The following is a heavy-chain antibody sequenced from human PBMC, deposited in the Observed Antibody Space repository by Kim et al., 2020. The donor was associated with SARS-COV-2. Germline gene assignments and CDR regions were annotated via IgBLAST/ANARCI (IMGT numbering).Heavy chain of an antibody. CDR3: ARAAEQQLQLLDY. CDR2: IYHSGST. Sequence: SETLSLTCAVSGGSISSSNWWSWVRQPPGKGLEWIGEIYHSGSTNYNPSLKSRVTISVDKSKNQFSLKLSSVTAADTAVYYCARAAEQQLQLLDYWGQGTLVTVSS. V-gene: IGHV4-4*02. J-gene: IGHJ4*02. CDR1: GGSISSSNW. D-gene: IGHD6-13*01.